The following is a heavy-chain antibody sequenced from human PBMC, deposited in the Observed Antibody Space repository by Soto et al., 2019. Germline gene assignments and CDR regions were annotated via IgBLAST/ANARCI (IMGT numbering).Heavy chain of an antibody. Sequence: SETLSLTCTVSGGSISSSSYYWGWIRQPPGKGLEWIGSIYYSGSTYYNPSLKSRVTISVDTSKNQFSLKLSSVTAAETAVYYCARRRLGPAAMPGFGAGRRDYYMDVWGKGTTVTVSS. CDR1: GGSISSSSYY. J-gene: IGHJ6*03. V-gene: IGHV4-39*01. CDR3: ARRRLGPAAMPGFGAGRRDYYMDV. D-gene: IGHD2-2*01. CDR2: IYYSGST.